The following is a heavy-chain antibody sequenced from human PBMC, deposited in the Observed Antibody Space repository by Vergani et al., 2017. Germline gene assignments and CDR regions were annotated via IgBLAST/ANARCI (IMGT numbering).Heavy chain of an antibody. V-gene: IGHV3-23*01. CDR2: IQNTGDST. CDR1: GFTFSSHA. CDR3: GRGSDNYN. J-gene: IGHJ4*02. Sequence: EVQLLQSEGAVVQPGGSLRLSCVASGFTFSSHAMSWVRQGHGQGLEWVSSIQNTGDSTHYADSVKGRFTISRDNSKNTLYLQMSSLRGEDTAVYYCGRGSDNYNWGQGTLVTVSS. D-gene: IGHD5-24*01.